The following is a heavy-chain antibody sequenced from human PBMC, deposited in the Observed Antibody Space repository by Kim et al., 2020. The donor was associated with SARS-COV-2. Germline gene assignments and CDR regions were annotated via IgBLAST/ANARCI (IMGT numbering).Heavy chain of an antibody. CDR3: ERGRVGGCGRYDFYY. V-gene: IGHV3-7*01. J-gene: IGHJ6*03. CDR2: RKQGGSAN. Sequence: GGSLRLCCAASGFTFSTFWMSWVRQAPGKGLEWVANRKQGGSANYDVDSVKRRTTITGDNAKNSLCLKVNSMGDEDTAVYCCERGRVGGCGRYDFYY. D-gene: IGHD2-15*01. CDR1: GFTFSTFW.